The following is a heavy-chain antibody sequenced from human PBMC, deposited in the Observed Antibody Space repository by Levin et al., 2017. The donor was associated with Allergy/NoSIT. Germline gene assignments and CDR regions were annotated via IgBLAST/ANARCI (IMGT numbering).Heavy chain of an antibody. CDR3: AREERIDSTTLVWLDP. CDR1: GFIFADYG. CDR2: INWNGGIT. Sequence: PGGSLRLSCAASGFIFADYGMSWVRQAPGKGLEWVSRINWNGGITGYADSVKGRFTVSRDNAKNSLYLQMNSLRAEDTALYHCAREERIDSTTLVWLDPWGQGTLVTVSS. D-gene: IGHD2-15*01. V-gene: IGHV3-20*01. J-gene: IGHJ5*02.